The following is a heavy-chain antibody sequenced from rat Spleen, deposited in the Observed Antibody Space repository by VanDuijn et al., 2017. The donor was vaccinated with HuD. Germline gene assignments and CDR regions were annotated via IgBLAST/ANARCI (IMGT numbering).Heavy chain of an antibody. CDR2: ISTSGGST. J-gene: IGHJ2*01. CDR1: GFTFSSFP. D-gene: IGHD1-1*01. Sequence: EVQLVESGGGLVQPGRSMKLSCAASGFTFSSFPMAWVRQAPTKGLEWVATISTSGGSTYYRDSVKGRFTNSRDNAKSTLYLQMNSLRYEYTATYYCKRFEGDYSGDYYDYWGQGVMVTDSS. CDR3: KRFEGDYSGDYYDY. V-gene: IGHV5-46*01.